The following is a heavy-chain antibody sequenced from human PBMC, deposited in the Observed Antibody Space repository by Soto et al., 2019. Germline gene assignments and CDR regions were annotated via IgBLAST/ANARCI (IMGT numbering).Heavy chain of an antibody. Sequence: QVQLQQWGAGLLKPSETLSLTCAVYGGSFSGYYWSWIRQPPGKGLEWIGEINHSGSTNYNPSLKSRVTLSVAPSKNQFSLKLSSVAAADTAVYYCARETIVGPYDYFDYWGQGTLVTVSS. CDR3: ARETIVGPYDYFDY. J-gene: IGHJ4*02. D-gene: IGHD1-26*01. CDR2: INHSGST. V-gene: IGHV4-34*01. CDR1: GGSFSGYY.